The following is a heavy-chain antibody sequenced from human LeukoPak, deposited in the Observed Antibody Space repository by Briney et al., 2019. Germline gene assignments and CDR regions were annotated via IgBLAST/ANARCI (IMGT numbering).Heavy chain of an antibody. CDR3: ARVGDSATYFDY. V-gene: IGHV4-4*07. CDR1: GASVGDYY. Sequence: SETLSLTCTVSGASVGDYYWSWIRQAAGKGLEWLGRIYTSGNTNYNPSLKSRVTMSGDRSKNQFSLKLSSVTAADTAVYYCARVGDSATYFDYWGQGTLVTVSS. D-gene: IGHD2-21*02. J-gene: IGHJ4*02. CDR2: IYTSGNT.